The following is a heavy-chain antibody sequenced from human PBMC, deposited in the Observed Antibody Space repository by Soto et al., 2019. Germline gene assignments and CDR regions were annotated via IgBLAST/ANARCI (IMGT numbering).Heavy chain of an antibody. J-gene: IGHJ4*02. V-gene: IGHV3-30-3*01. CDR3: ARGPSSLTRFDY. CDR2: ISYDGSNK. CDR1: GFTFSSYA. D-gene: IGHD2-2*01. Sequence: GGSLRLSCAASGFTFSSYAMHWVRQAPGKGLEWVAVISYDGSNKYYADSAKGRFTISRDNSKNTLYLQMNSLRAEDTAVYYCARGPSSLTRFDYWGQGTLVTVSS.